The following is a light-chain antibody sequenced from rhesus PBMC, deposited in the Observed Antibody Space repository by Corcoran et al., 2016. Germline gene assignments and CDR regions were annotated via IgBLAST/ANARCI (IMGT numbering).Light chain of an antibody. V-gene: IGKV1-69*01. CDR1: QGISNW. CDR3: QQLDNSPYS. Sequence: DIQMTQSPSSLSASVGDRVTITCRVSQGISNWLAWYQQKPGKATKLLIYRASNLETGVPSRFSGSGSGTDFTLTISSLQPEDIATYYCQQLDNSPYSFGQGTKVEIK. J-gene: IGKJ2*01. CDR2: RAS.